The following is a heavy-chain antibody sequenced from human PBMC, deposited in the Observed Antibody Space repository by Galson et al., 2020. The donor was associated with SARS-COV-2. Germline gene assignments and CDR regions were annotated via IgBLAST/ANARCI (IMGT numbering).Heavy chain of an antibody. CDR2: ISGSGGST. D-gene: IGHD1-7*01. CDR3: GLELSEYYYYGMDV. J-gene: IGHJ6*02. CDR1: GFTFSSYA. V-gene: IGHV3-23*01. Sequence: QAGGSLRLSCAASGFTFSSYAMSWVRQAPGKGLEWVSAISGSGGSTYYADSVKGRFTISRDNSKNTLYLQMNSLRAEDTAVYYCGLELSEYYYYGMDVWGQGTTVTVSS.